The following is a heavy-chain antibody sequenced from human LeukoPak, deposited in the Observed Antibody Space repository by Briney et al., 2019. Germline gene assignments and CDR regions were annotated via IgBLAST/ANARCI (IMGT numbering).Heavy chain of an antibody. CDR3: VRDLGTVTTSADY. J-gene: IGHJ4*02. Sequence: ASVKVSCKASGYTFTGYYMHWVRQAPGQGLEWMGRINPNSGGTNYAQKFQGRVTMTRDTSISTAYMELSRLRSDDTAVYYCVRDLGTVTTSADYWGQGTLVTASS. D-gene: IGHD4-17*01. CDR2: INPNSGGT. CDR1: GYTFTGYY. V-gene: IGHV1-2*06.